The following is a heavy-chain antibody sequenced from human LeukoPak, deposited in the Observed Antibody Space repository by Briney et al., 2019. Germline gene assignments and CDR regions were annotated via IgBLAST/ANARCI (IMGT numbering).Heavy chain of an antibody. J-gene: IGHJ5*02. CDR2: IGSGT. V-gene: IGHV3-23*01. D-gene: IGHD6-13*01. CDR1: GFTFSSYA. Sequence: GGSLRLSCGASGFTFSSYAMSWVRQAPGKGLEWVSAIGSGTYYADSVKGRFTISRDNSKNTLYLQMNSLRAEDTAVYYCAKRVVAAAADNWFDPWGQGTLVTVSS. CDR3: AKRVVAAAADNWFDP.